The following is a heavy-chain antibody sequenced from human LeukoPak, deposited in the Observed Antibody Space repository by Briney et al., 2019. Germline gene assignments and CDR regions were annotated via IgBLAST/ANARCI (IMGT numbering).Heavy chain of an antibody. CDR1: GFTFSSYA. D-gene: IGHD3-9*01. CDR2: ISASGDST. V-gene: IGHV3-23*01. Sequence: PGGSLRLSCATSGFTFSSYAVSWVRQAPGEGLEWVSAISASGDSTYYADSVKGRFTISRDNSKNTLYVQMSSLRAEDTALYYCARGRSYDILTGYWKGGAFDIWGQGTMVTVSP. J-gene: IGHJ3*02. CDR3: ARGRSYDILTGYWKGGAFDI.